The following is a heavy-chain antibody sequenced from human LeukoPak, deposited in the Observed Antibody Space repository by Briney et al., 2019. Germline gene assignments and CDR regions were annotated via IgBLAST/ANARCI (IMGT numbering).Heavy chain of an antibody. D-gene: IGHD6-13*01. CDR3: ARETRMAAAGSGGKPYNWFDP. J-gene: IGHJ5*02. V-gene: IGHV3-66*02. Sequence: GGSLRLSCAASGFTVSSNYMSWVRQAPGKGLEWVSVIYSGGSTYYADSVKGRFTISRDNSKNTLYLQMNSLRAEDTAVYYCARETRMAAAGSGGKPYNWFDPWGQGTLVTVSS. CDR2: IYSGGST. CDR1: GFTVSSNY.